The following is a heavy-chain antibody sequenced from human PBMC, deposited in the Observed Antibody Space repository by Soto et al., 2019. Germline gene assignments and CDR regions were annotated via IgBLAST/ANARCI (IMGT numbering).Heavy chain of an antibody. CDR3: AKDSSGYYARVTATDY. V-gene: IGHV3-23*01. CDR2: ISGSGGST. D-gene: IGHD3-22*01. CDR1: GFTFSSYA. J-gene: IGHJ4*02. Sequence: PGGPLRLSCAASGFTFSSYAMFWVRQAPGKGLEWVSAISGSGGSTYYADSVKGRFTISRDNSKNTLYLQMNSLRAEDTAVYYCAKDSSGYYARVTATDYWGQGTLVTVSS.